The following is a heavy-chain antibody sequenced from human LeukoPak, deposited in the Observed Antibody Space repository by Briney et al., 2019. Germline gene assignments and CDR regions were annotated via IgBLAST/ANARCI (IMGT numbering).Heavy chain of an antibody. V-gene: IGHV1-2*06. CDR1: GYIFPDYY. J-gene: IGHJ4*02. CDR3: ARGGESRQTL. Sequence: ASVEVSCKGSGYIFPDYYIYWVRQAPGQGLEWMGRINPNSGGTNYAQKFQGRVTMTRDTSISTAYMELSRLRSDDTAVYYCARGGESRQTLWGQGTLVTVSS. D-gene: IGHD3-16*01. CDR2: INPNSGGT.